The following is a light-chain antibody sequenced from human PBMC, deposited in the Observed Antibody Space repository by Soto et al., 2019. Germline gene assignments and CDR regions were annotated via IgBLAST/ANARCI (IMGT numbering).Light chain of an antibody. Sequence: DIQMTQSPSTLSASVGDRVTITCRASQTISTLLAWYQQRPGKAPNLLISKASSLESGVPSRFSGSESGTEFTLTISSLQPDDFATYFCQQYSTYPLTFGQGTRVEGK. CDR3: QQYSTYPLT. J-gene: IGKJ1*01. CDR1: QTISTL. V-gene: IGKV1-5*03. CDR2: KAS.